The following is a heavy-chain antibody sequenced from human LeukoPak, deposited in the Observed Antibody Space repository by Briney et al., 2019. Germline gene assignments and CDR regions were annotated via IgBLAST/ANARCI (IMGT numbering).Heavy chain of an antibody. V-gene: IGHV4-39*01. CDR1: GGSISDSNYY. CDR3: ARQSTIAAARIDP. Sequence: SETLSLTCAVSGGSISDSNYYWGWIRQPPGRGLEWIGNIYYSGSTYYSPSLKSRVTVSVDTSENQFSLKLSSVTAADTAVYYCARQSTIAAARIDPWGQGTLVTVSS. CDR2: IYYSGST. D-gene: IGHD6-25*01. J-gene: IGHJ5*02.